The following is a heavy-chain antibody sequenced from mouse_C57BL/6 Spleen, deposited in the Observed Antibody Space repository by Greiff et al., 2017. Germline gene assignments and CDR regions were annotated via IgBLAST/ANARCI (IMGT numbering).Heavy chain of an antibody. J-gene: IGHJ2*01. V-gene: IGHV1-9*01. CDR3: ERREDYGSCCFDY. Sequence: QVQLQQSGAELMKPGASVKLSCKATGYTFTGYWIEWVKQRPGHGLEWIGEILPGSGSTNYNEKFKGKATFTADTSSNPAYMQLSSLTTGDSAIYYCERREDYGSCCFDYWGQGTTLTVSS. CDR1: GYTFTGYW. CDR2: ILPGSGST. D-gene: IGHD1-1*01.